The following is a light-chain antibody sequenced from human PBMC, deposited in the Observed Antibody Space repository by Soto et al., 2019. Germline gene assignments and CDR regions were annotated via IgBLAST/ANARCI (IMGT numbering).Light chain of an antibody. CDR2: EVI. V-gene: IGLV2-14*01. Sequence: QSALTQPASVSGSPGQSITISCTGTSSDVGDYPNVSWYQQHPGKVPKLIIYEVIHRPSGVTSRFSGSKSENTASLTISGLQAEDEADYYCSSYSATNTLVFGSGTKVTLL. CDR3: SSYSATNTLV. CDR1: SSDVGDYPN. J-gene: IGLJ1*01.